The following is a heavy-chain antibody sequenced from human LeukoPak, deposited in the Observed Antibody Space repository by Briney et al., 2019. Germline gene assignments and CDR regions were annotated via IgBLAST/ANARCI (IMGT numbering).Heavy chain of an antibody. CDR3: ARKGSAWNYFDY. V-gene: IGHV2-70*11. J-gene: IGHJ4*02. Sequence: SGPALVKPTQTLTLTCTFSGFSLSTSGMCVSWIRQHPGKALEWLARIGWDGDKWYSISQKTRLTISKDPSKNQVVLTMTNMDPVDTATYYCARKGSAWNYFDYWGQGALVTVSS. D-gene: IGHD6-19*01. CDR1: GFSLSTSGMC. CDR2: IGWDGDK.